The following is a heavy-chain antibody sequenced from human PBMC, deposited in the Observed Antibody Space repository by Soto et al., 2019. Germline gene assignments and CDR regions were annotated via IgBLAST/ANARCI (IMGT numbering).Heavy chain of an antibody. J-gene: IGHJ4*02. V-gene: IGHV1-18*04. Sequence: VASVKVSCKASGYTFTSYGISWVRQAPGQGLEWMGWISAYNGNTNYAQKLQGRVTMTTDTSTSTAYMELRSLRSDDTAVYYCARAGYDFWSGYPKLDYWGQGTLVTVSS. CDR2: ISAYNGNT. CDR1: GYTFTSYG. D-gene: IGHD3-3*01. CDR3: ARAGYDFWSGYPKLDY.